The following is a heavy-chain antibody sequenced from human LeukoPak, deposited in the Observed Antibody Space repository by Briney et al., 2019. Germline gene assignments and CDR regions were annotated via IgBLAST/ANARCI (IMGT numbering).Heavy chain of an antibody. CDR2: INHSGST. CDR3: ARAGAAAGNY. V-gene: IGHV4-34*01. D-gene: IGHD6-13*01. Sequence: KPSETLSLTCAVYGGSFSGYYWSWIRQPPGKGLEWIGEINHSGSTNYDPSLKSRVTISVDTSKNQFSLKLSSVTAADTAVYYCARAGAAAGNYWGQGTLVTVSP. J-gene: IGHJ4*02. CDR1: GGSFSGYY.